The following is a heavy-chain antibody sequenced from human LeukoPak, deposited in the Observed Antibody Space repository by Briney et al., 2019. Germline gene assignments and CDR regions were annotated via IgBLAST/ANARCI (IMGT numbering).Heavy chain of an antibody. Sequence: GGSLRLSCAASGFNFANHAMSWVRQTPGKGLEWVSAISGGGDITYYADSVTGRFTISRDNSKDTLFLQMHSLRPGDTAVYYCASVRRYCSSTSCHFIRNNWFDPWGQGTLVTVSS. CDR2: ISGGGDIT. V-gene: IGHV3-23*01. D-gene: IGHD2-2*01. J-gene: IGHJ5*02. CDR3: ASVRRYCSSTSCHFIRNNWFDP. CDR1: GFNFANHA.